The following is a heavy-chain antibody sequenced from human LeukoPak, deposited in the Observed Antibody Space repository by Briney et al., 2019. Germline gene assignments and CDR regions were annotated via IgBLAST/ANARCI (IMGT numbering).Heavy chain of an antibody. V-gene: IGHV4-59*01. CDR3: ATGGGSPTYYFDY. CDR1: GGSISSYY. Sequence: SKTLSLTCTVSGGSISSYYWSWIRQPPGKGLEWIGYIYYSGSTNYNPSLKSRVTISVDTSKNQFSLKLSSVTAADTAVYYCATGGGSPTYYFDYWGQGTLVTVSS. D-gene: IGHD3-10*01. CDR2: IYYSGST. J-gene: IGHJ4*02.